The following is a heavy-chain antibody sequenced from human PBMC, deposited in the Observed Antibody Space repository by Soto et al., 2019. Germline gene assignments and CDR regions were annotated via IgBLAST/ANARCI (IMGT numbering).Heavy chain of an antibody. Sequence: EVQLLESGGGLVQPGGSLRLSCAASGFTFSSYAISWVRQAPGKGLEWVSAISGSGGSTYYADSVKGRFTISRDNSKNALYLQMNSLRAEDTAVYYCANRPEYYYDSSGYPFDYWGQGTLVTVSS. D-gene: IGHD3-22*01. J-gene: IGHJ4*02. CDR2: ISGSGGST. V-gene: IGHV3-23*01. CDR3: ANRPEYYYDSSGYPFDY. CDR1: GFTFSSYA.